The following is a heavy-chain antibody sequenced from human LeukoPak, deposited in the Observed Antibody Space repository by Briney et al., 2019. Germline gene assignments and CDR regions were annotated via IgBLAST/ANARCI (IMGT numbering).Heavy chain of an antibody. CDR2: IYDSGRT. Sequence: SETLSLTCTVSGDSISSFYGSWIRQPPGEGLEGIGYIYDSGRTNYNPSLKSRVTISVDTSKNQFYLKLSSVTAADTAVYYCARDSPIAAAGFFHAFDIWGQGTMVTVSS. CDR3: ARDSPIAAAGFFHAFDI. D-gene: IGHD6-13*01. J-gene: IGHJ3*02. V-gene: IGHV4-59*01. CDR1: GDSISSFY.